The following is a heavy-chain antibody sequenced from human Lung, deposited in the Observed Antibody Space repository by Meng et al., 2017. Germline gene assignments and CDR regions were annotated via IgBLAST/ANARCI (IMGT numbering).Heavy chain of an antibody. J-gene: IGHJ4*02. CDR2: INHSGST. Sequence: VKLTRGGAGLVKPSETLALTCVVSGGSFSDYYWSWIRQPPGKGLEWIGEINHSGSTNYNPSLESRATISVDTSQNNLSLKLSSVTAADSAVYYCARGPTTMAHDFDYWGQGTLVTVSS. CDR3: ARGPTTMAHDFDY. D-gene: IGHD4-11*01. V-gene: IGHV4-34*01. CDR1: GGSFSDYY.